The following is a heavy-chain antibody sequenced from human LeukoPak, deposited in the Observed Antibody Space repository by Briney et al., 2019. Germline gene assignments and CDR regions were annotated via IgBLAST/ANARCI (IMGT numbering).Heavy chain of an antibody. CDR2: INHSGST. CDR3: ARALLRYCSSTSCYGFDY. V-gene: IGHV4-34*01. CDR1: GGSFSGYY. J-gene: IGHJ4*02. Sequence: SETLSLTCAVYGGSFSGYYWSWIRQPPGKGLEWIGEINHSGSTNYNPSLKSRVTIPVDTSKNQFSLKLSSVTAADTAVYYCARALLRYCSSTSCYGFDYWGQGTLVTVSS. D-gene: IGHD2-2*01.